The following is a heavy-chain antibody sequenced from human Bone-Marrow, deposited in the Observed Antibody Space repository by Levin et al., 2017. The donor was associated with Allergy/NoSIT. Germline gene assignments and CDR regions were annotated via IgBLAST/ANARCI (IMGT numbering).Heavy chain of an antibody. CDR3: ARVVDYYDSSGYPDY. CDR1: GYTFTSYG. D-gene: IGHD3-22*01. CDR2: ISAYNGNT. Sequence: ASVKVSCKASGYTFTSYGISWVRQAPGQGLEWMGWISAYNGNTNYAQKLQGRVTMTTDTSTSTAYMELRSLRSDDTAVYYCARVVDYYDSSGYPDYWGQGTLVTVSS. J-gene: IGHJ4*02. V-gene: IGHV1-18*01.